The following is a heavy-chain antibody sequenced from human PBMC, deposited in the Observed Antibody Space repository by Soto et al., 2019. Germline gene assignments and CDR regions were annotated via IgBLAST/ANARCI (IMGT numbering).Heavy chain of an antibody. V-gene: IGHV4-31*03. CDR2: MYYSGTT. CDR3: ARGNDFRTGWFDP. D-gene: IGHD4-4*01. J-gene: IGHJ5*02. Sequence: SETLCLTCSVSGGSLTCGTYYWNWIRQHPGKGLEWIGYMYYSGTTYYNPSLQSRVSISGDTSKNQFSLKLSSVTVADTAVYYCARGNDFRTGWFDPWGQGIMVTVSS. CDR1: GGSLTCGTYY.